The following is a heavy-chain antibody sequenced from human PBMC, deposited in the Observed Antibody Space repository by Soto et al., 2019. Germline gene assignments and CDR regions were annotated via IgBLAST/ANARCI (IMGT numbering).Heavy chain of an antibody. D-gene: IGHD2-15*01. Sequence: QVQLVESGGGVVQPGRSLRLSCAASGFTFSSYAMHWVRQAPGKGLEWVAVISYDGSNKYYADSVKGRFTISRDNSKNTLYLQMNSLRAEDTAVYYCARERYCSGGSCYSHYYYGMDVWGQGTTVTVSS. CDR3: ARERYCSGGSCYSHYYYGMDV. V-gene: IGHV3-30-3*01. CDR2: ISYDGSNK. CDR1: GFTFSSYA. J-gene: IGHJ6*02.